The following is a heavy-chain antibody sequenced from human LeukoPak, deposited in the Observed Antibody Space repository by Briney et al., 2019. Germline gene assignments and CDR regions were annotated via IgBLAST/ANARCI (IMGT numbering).Heavy chain of an antibody. V-gene: IGHV3-15*01. Sequence: PGGSLRLSCAASGFTFSNAWMSWVRQAPGTGLEWVGRIKSKTDGGTTDYAAPVKGRFTISRDDSKNTLYLQMNSPKTEDTAVYYCTTDPSPFFYDLSIGNYWGQGTLVTVSS. CDR1: GFTFSNAW. CDR3: TTDPSPFFYDLSIGNY. CDR2: IKSKTDGGTT. D-gene: IGHD2/OR15-2a*01. J-gene: IGHJ4*02.